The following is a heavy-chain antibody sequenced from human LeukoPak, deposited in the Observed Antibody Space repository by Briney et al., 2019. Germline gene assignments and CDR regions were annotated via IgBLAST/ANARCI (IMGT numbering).Heavy chain of an antibody. CDR3: AKVGGWCTNGVCYGGAYYMDV. V-gene: IGHV3-23*01. Sequence: GGSLRLSYAASGFTFSSYAMSWVRQAPGKGLEWVSAISGSGGSTYYADSVKGRFTISRDNSKNTLYLQMNSLRAEDTAVYYCAKVGGWCTNGVCYGGAYYMDVWGKGTTVTVSS. J-gene: IGHJ6*03. D-gene: IGHD2-8*01. CDR2: ISGSGGST. CDR1: GFTFSSYA.